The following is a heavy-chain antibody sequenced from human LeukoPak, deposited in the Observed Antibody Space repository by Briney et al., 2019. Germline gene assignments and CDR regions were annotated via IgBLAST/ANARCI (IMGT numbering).Heavy chain of an antibody. CDR2: ISWNSGSI. CDR3: AKAPAAMLGGYNWFDP. CDR1: GFTFDDYA. V-gene: IGHV3-9*03. Sequence: GRSLRLSCAASGFTFDDYAMHWVRQAPGKGLEWVSGISWNSGSIGYADSVKGRFTISRDNAKNSLYLQMNSLRAEDMALYYRAKAPAAMLGGYNWFDPWGQGTLVTVSS. D-gene: IGHD2-2*01. J-gene: IGHJ5*02.